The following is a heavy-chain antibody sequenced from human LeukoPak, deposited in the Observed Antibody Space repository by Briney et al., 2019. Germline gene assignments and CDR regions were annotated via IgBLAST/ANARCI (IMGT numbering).Heavy chain of an antibody. CDR2: INPSGGST. V-gene: IGHV1-46*01. CDR1: GYTFTSYY. Sequence: ASVKVSCKASGYTFTSYYMHWVRQAPGQGLEWMGIINPSGGSTSYAQKFQGRVTMTRDTSTSTAYMELSSLRSEDTAVYYCASSVYYYDSSGYSTHNWFDPWGQGTLVTVSS. CDR3: ASSVYYYDSSGYSTHNWFDP. D-gene: IGHD3-22*01. J-gene: IGHJ5*02.